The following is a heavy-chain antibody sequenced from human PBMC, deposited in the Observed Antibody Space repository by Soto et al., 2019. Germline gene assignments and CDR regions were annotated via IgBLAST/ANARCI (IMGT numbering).Heavy chain of an antibody. J-gene: IGHJ4*02. CDR1: GFTFSSYW. CDR3: ARVPSIVVVARYYFDY. Sequence: GGSLRLSCAASGFTFSSYWMSWVRQAPGKGLEWVANIKQDGSEKYYVDSVKGRFTISRDNAKNSLYLQMNSLRAEDTAVYYCARVPSIVVVARYYFDYWGQGTLVTVSS. V-gene: IGHV3-7*03. CDR2: IKQDGSEK. D-gene: IGHD2-21*01.